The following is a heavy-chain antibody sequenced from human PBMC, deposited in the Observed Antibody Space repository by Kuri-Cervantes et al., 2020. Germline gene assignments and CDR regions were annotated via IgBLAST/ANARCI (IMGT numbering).Heavy chain of an antibody. V-gene: IGHV4-34*01. CDR3: ARRPTGYMDV. CDR2: INHSGST. J-gene: IGHJ6*03. CDR1: GGSFSGYY. Sequence: SQTLSLTCAVYGGSFSGYYWSWIRQPPGKGLEWIGEINHSGSTNYNPSLKSRVTISVDTSKNEFSLRVYSVTAADTGVYYCARRPTGYMDVWGKGTTVTVSS. D-gene: IGHD4-17*01.